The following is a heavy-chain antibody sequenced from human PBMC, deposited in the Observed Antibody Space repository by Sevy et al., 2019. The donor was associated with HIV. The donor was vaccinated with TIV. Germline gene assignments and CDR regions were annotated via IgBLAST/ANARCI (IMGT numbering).Heavy chain of an antibody. V-gene: IGHV3-30*02. CDR3: AKGVVAPAARLLLLYYYGMAV. Sequence: GGSLRLSCSVSEFTFSSYAMSWVRQAPGKGLEWVAFIRYDGSNKYYADSVKGQFTISRDNSKNTLYLQMNSLRAEDTTVYYCAKGVVAPAARLLLLYYYGMAVWGQGTTVTVSS. D-gene: IGHD2-2*01. J-gene: IGHJ6*02. CDR2: IRYDGSNK. CDR1: EFTFSSYA.